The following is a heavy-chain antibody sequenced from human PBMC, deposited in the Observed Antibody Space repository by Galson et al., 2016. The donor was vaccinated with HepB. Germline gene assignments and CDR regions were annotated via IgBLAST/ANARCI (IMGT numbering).Heavy chain of an antibody. V-gene: IGHV3-30*18. D-gene: IGHD3-10*01. CDR2: ISYDGSNK. Sequence: SLRLSCAASGFTFSSYGMHWVRQAPGKGLEWVALISYDGSNKYYADSVKGRFTISRDNSKNTLYLQMNSLRAEDTAVYYCAKDEDVLLWFRELYPNHYYGMDVWGQGTTVTVSS. CDR3: AKDEDVLLWFRELYPNHYYGMDV. CDR1: GFTFSSYG. J-gene: IGHJ6*02.